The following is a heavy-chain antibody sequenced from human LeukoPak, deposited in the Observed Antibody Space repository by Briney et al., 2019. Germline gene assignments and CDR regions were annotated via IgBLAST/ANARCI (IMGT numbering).Heavy chain of an antibody. D-gene: IGHD3-10*01. V-gene: IGHV4-39*01. CDR1: GVSISSSSYY. J-gene: IGHJ4*02. CDR3: ARRPITMVRGVIDY. Sequence: SETLSLTCTVSGVSISSSSYYWGWIRQPPGKGLEWIGSIYYSGSTYYNPSLKSRVTISVDTSKNQFSLKLSSVTAADTAVYYCARRPITMVRGVIDYWGQGTLVTVSS. CDR2: IYYSGST.